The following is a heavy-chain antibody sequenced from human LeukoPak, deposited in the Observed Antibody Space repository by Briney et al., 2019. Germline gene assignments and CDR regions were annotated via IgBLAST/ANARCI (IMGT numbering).Heavy chain of an antibody. V-gene: IGHV1-2*02. Sequence: ASVKVSCKASGYTFTGYYIHWLRQAPGQGLEWMGWFNPNSGGTNYAPKFQGLVTMSSDTSIATAYMELNRLISDDTAVYYCARTKPPCTSCLLLDYWGQGTLVTASS. D-gene: IGHD2-2*01. CDR3: ARTKPPCTSCLLLDY. CDR1: GYTFTGYY. J-gene: IGHJ4*02. CDR2: FNPNSGGT.